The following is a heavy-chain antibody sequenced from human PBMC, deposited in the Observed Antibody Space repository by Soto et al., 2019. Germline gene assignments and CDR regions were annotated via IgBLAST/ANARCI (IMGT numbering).Heavy chain of an antibody. CDR3: ARGMDFWSGVFDY. V-gene: IGHV4-59*01. Sequence: SETLSLTCTVSGGSISSYYWSWIRQPPGKGLEWIGYIYYSGSTNYNPSLKSRVTISVDTSKNQFSLKLSSVTAADTAVYYCARGMDFWSGVFDYWGQGTLVTVSS. D-gene: IGHD3-3*01. J-gene: IGHJ4*02. CDR2: IYYSGST. CDR1: GGSISSYY.